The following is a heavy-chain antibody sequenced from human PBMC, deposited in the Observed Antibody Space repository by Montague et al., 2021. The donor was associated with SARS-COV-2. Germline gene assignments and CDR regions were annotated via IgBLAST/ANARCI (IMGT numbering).Heavy chain of an antibody. V-gene: IGHV3-33*06. CDR2: IWNAGSDK. Sequence: SLRLSCAASGFSFSRYGMNWVRQAPGKGLGWVALIWNAGSDKYYADSVKGRFTISRDNSKNMLFLHMNSLRAEDTATYYCAKDGQRQLLSFFDAWGQGALITVSP. CDR3: AKDGQRQLLSFFDA. D-gene: IGHD3-16*02. J-gene: IGHJ4*02. CDR1: GFSFSRYG.